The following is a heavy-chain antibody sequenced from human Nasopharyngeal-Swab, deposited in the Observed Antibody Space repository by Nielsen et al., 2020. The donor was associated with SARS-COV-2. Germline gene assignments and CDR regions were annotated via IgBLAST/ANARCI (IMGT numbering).Heavy chain of an antibody. Sequence: GESLKISCAASGFTFSSYGMHWVRQAPGKGLEWVAVIWYDGSNKYYADSVKGRFTISRDNSKNTLYLQMNSLRAEDTAVYYCARAEVAGTWTALGAYSNYGMAVGAKGPRSPSP. D-gene: IGHD6-19*01. CDR2: IWYDGSNK. CDR1: GFTFSSYG. J-gene: IGHJ6*02. V-gene: IGHV3-30*19. CDR3: ARAEVAGTWTALGAYSNYGMAV.